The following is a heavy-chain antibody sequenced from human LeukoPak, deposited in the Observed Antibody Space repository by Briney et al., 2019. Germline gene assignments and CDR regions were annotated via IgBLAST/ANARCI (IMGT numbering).Heavy chain of an antibody. D-gene: IGHD6-13*01. CDR1: GFTFKNYA. J-gene: IGHJ3*02. Sequence: GGSLRLSCVVSGFTFKNYAMSWVRQSPGKGLEWVSAISSSGGSIYYADSVKGRSTISRDNSKNTLYLQMNSLRAEDTAVYYCAKDRVAKYGSSWFDAFDIWGQGTMVTVSS. CDR2: ISSSGGSI. V-gene: IGHV3-23*01. CDR3: AKDRVAKYGSSWFDAFDI.